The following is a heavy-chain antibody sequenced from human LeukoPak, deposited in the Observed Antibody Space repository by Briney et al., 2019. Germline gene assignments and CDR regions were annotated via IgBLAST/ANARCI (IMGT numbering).Heavy chain of an antibody. Sequence: PSETLSLTCTVSGGSISSYYWSWIRQPAGKGLEWIGRIYTSGSTNYNPSLKSRVTMSVDTSKNQFSLKLSSVTAADTAVYYCARDPNGPERSEVHITIFGVVTSERGYFDYWGQGTLVTASS. CDR2: IYTSGST. D-gene: IGHD3-3*01. CDR3: ARDPNGPERSEVHITIFGVVTSERGYFDY. V-gene: IGHV4-4*07. CDR1: GGSISSYY. J-gene: IGHJ4*02.